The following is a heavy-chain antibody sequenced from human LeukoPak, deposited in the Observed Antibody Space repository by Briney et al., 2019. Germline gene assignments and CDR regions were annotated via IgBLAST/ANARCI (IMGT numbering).Heavy chain of an antibody. CDR1: GFTFSDYY. CDR2: ISSSGSTI. CDR3: ARDRFLRYYYYGMDV. D-gene: IGHD3-3*01. J-gene: IGHJ6*02. Sequence: GGSLRLSCAASGFTFSDYYMSWFRQAPGKGLEWVSYISSSGSTIYYADSVKGRFTISRDNAKNSLYLQMNSLRAEDTAVYYCARDRFLRYYYYGMDVWGQGTTVTVSS. V-gene: IGHV3-11*01.